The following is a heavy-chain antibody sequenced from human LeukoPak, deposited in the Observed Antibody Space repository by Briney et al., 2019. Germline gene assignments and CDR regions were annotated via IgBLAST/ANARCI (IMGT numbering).Heavy chain of an antibody. CDR2: IYPGDSDT. Sequence: KVSCKVSGYSLTEISKYWVRQAPGKGLEWMGIIYPGDSDTRYSPSFQGQVTISADKSISTAYLQWSSLRASDTAMYYCARPGCSGTSCYDGFDIWGQGTMVTVSS. CDR3: ARPGCSGTSCYDGFDI. D-gene: IGHD2-2*01. V-gene: IGHV5-51*01. CDR1: GYSLTEIS. J-gene: IGHJ3*02.